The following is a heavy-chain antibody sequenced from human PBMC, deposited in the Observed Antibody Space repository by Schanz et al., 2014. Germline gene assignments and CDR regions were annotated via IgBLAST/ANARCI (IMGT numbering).Heavy chain of an antibody. CDR3: ARVALPGYSSPRDAFDI. Sequence: VQLVESGGGVVQPGRSLRLSCAASGFTFSSYGMHWVRQAPGKGLEWVSYISGSSRTIYYADSMKGRFTISRDNAKNSLYLQMNGLRAEDTAVYYCARVALPGYSSPRDAFDIWGQGTMVTVSS. CDR1: GFTFSSYG. CDR2: ISGSSRTI. J-gene: IGHJ3*02. D-gene: IGHD5-18*01. V-gene: IGHV3-48*01.